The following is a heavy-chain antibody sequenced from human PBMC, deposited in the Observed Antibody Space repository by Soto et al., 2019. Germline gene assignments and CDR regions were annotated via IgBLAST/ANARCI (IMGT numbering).Heavy chain of an antibody. CDR2: INPNSGGT. Sequence: QVQLVQSGAEVKKPGASVKVSCKASGYTFTDYYLHWVRQAPGQGLEWMGWINPNSGGTHYAQKFQGWVTMTRDTSLTTAYMELKRLTSDVTAVYYCARDWGHYYGSGSFPSPHPSDIWGQGTLVTVSS. D-gene: IGHD3-10*01. J-gene: IGHJ4*02. CDR3: ARDWGHYYGSGSFPSPHPSDI. V-gene: IGHV1-2*04. CDR1: GYTFTDYY.